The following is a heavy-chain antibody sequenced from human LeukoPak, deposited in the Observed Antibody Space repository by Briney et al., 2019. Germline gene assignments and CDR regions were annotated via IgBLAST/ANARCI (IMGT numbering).Heavy chain of an antibody. CDR2: ISGSGGST. Sequence: GGSLRLSCAASGFTFSSYAMSWVRQAPGKGLEWVSAISGSGGSTYCADSVKGRFTISRDNSKNTLYLQMNSLRAEDTAVYYCAKDLRITYYDFWSGGFDCWGQGTLVTVSS. CDR3: AKDLRITYYDFWSGGFDC. J-gene: IGHJ4*02. V-gene: IGHV3-23*01. CDR1: GFTFSSYA. D-gene: IGHD3-3*01.